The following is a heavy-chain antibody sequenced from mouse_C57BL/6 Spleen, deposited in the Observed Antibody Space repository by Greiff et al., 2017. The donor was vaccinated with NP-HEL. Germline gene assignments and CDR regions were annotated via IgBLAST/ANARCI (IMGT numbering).Heavy chain of an antibody. Sequence: VKLQESGPGLVQPSQSLSITCTVSGFSLTSYGVHWVRQSPGKGLEWLGVIWSGGSTAYNAAFISRLSISKDNSKSQVFFKMNSLQADDTAIYYCASPLSYYYGSSPYFDVWGTGTTVTVSS. CDR3: ASPLSYYYGSSPYFDV. CDR2: IWSGGST. J-gene: IGHJ1*03. V-gene: IGHV2-2*01. D-gene: IGHD1-1*01. CDR1: GFSLTSYG.